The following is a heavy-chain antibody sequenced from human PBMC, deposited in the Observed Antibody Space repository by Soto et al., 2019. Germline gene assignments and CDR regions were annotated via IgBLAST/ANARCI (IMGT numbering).Heavy chain of an antibody. CDR2: ISGSGGDT. D-gene: IGHD4-17*01. J-gene: IGHJ2*01. CDR1: GFTFSSYA. V-gene: IGHV3-23*01. Sequence: SGGSLRLSCAASGFTFSSYAMHWVRQAPGKGLEWVSGISGSGGDTYYADSVKGRFTISRDNSKNTLYLQMNSLRAEGTAVYYCAKEVRDDYYWYFDLWGRGTLVTVSS. CDR3: AKEVRDDYYWYFDL.